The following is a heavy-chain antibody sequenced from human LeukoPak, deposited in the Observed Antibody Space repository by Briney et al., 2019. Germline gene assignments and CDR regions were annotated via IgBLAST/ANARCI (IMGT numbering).Heavy chain of an antibody. CDR3: AKDFRPYCSSTNCPQYFQH. V-gene: IGHV3-30*02. D-gene: IGHD2-2*01. CDR1: GFTFSSYG. Sequence: PGGSLRLSCAASGFTFSSYGMHWVRQAPGKGLEWVAFIRYDGSNKYYADSVKGRFTISRDNSKNTLYLQVNSLRAEDTAVYYCAKDFRPYCSSTNCPQYFQHRGQGTLVTVSS. J-gene: IGHJ1*01. CDR2: IRYDGSNK.